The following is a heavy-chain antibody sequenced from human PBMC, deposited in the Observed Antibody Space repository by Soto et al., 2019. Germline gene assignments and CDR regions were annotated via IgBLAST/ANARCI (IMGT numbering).Heavy chain of an antibody. CDR3: ARDRWELDNWFDP. CDR2: ISYDGSNK. V-gene: IGHV3-30-3*01. CDR1: GFTFSSYA. J-gene: IGHJ5*02. Sequence: QVQLVESGGGVVQPGRSLRLSCAASGFTFSSYAMHWVRQAPGKGLEWVAVISYDGSNKYYADSVKGRFTIARDNSKNTLYLKMNSLRAEDTAVYYCARDRWELDNWFDPWGQGTLVTVSS. D-gene: IGHD1-26*01.